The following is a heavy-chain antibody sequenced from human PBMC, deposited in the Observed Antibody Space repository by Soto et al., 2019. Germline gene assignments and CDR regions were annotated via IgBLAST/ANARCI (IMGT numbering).Heavy chain of an antibody. CDR1: GFTFNNFW. Sequence: LRLSCAASGFTFNNFWMHWVRQVPGRGPEWVSRVNREGTSTTYADSVKGRFTISRDNAKNMLFLQMSSLRVEDAAVYYCARVGGGSGNYDYWGRGTQVTVSS. J-gene: IGHJ4*02. D-gene: IGHD3-10*01. V-gene: IGHV3-74*03. CDR2: VNREGTST. CDR3: ARVGGGSGNYDY.